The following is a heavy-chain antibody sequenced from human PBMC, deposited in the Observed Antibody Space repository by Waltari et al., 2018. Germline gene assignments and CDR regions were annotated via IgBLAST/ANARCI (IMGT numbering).Heavy chain of an antibody. CDR2: IYTSGST. CDR1: GGSISSGSYY. V-gene: IGHV4-61*02. CDR3: VREGRAVGATRGGFDY. D-gene: IGHD1-26*01. J-gene: IGHJ4*02. Sequence: QVQLQESGPGLVKPSQTLSLTCTVSGGSISSGSYYWSWIRQPAGKGLEWIGRIYTSGSTNYNPSLKSRVTISVDTSKNQFSLKLSSVTAADTAVYYCVREGRAVGATRGGFDYWGQGTLVTVSS.